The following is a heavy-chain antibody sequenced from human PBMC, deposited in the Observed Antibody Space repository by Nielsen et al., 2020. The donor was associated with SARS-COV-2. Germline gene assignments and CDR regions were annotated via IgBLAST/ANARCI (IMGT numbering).Heavy chain of an antibody. V-gene: IGHV4-30-4*01. CDR1: GGSISSGDYY. Sequence: SETLSLTCTVSGGSISSGDYYWSWIRQPPGKGLEWIGYIYYSGSTYYNPSRKSRVTISVDTSKNQFSLKLGSVTAADTAVYYCARGRGNYGSGGNWFDPWGQGTLVTVSS. CDR3: ARGRGNYGSGGNWFDP. D-gene: IGHD3-10*01. CDR2: IYYSGST. J-gene: IGHJ5*02.